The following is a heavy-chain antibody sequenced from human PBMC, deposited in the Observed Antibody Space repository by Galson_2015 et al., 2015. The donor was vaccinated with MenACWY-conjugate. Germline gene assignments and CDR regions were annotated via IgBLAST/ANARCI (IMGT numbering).Heavy chain of an antibody. D-gene: IGHD3-10*01. CDR2: IKQDGRDI. V-gene: IGHV3-7*03. J-gene: IGHJ6*04. CDR3: ARALGGWDINMIRGVLDV. Sequence: SLRLSCAVSGFTFKDYRMTWVRQAPGKRPEWVANIKQDGRDIYYVDSVRGRFTISRDNAQSSMYLQMNDVRAEDTAVYYCARALGGWDINMIRGVLDVWGKGTTVTVSA. CDR1: GFTFKDYR.